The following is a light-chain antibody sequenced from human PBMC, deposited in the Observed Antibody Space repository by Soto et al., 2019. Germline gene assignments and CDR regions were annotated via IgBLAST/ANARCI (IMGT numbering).Light chain of an antibody. CDR2: AAS. Sequence: DIQLTQSPSFLSASVGDRVIITCRASQGISSYLAWYQQKPGKAPKLLIYAASTLQSGVPSGFSGSGSGTEYTLTTSSLQPEDFATYYCQQFNSFPLTFGGGPKVESK. V-gene: IGKV1-9*01. CDR1: QGISSY. CDR3: QQFNSFPLT. J-gene: IGKJ4*01.